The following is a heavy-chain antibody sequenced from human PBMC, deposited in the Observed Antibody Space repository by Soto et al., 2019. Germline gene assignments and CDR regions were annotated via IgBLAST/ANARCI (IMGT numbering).Heavy chain of an antibody. J-gene: IGHJ4*02. CDR2: IYYSGST. Sequence: SETLSLTCTVSGGSISSGDYYWSWIRQPPGKGLEWIGYIYYSGSTYYNPSLKSRVTISVDTSKNQFSLKLSSVTAADTAVYYCARGTTVTPSHPFDYWGQGTLVTVSS. CDR1: GGSISSGDYY. D-gene: IGHD4-17*01. CDR3: ARGTTVTPSHPFDY. V-gene: IGHV4-30-4*01.